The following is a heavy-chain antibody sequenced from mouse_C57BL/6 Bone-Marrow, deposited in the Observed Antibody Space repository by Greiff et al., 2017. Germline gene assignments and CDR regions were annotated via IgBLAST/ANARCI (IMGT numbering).Heavy chain of an antibody. CDR3: ARESAGLY. CDR2: IDPANGNT. J-gene: IGHJ2*01. D-gene: IGHD3-2*02. V-gene: IGHV14-3*01. CDR1: GFNINNTY. Sequence: EVQLQQSVAELVRPGASVKLSCTASGFNINNTYMHWVKQRPEQGLEWIGRIDPANGNTKYAPKFQGKTTITADTSSNTAYQQLSSLTSEDTASYYCARESAGLYWGQGTTLTVSS.